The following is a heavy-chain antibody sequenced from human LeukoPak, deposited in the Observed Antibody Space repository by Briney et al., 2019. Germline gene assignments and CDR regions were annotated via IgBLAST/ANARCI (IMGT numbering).Heavy chain of an antibody. CDR3: ARWAFIVVVPAASSRQDAFDI. J-gene: IGHJ3*02. CDR1: GGSISSGDYY. D-gene: IGHD2-2*01. V-gene: IGHV4-30-4*01. CDR2: IYYSGST. Sequence: SQTLSLTCTVSGGSISSGDYYWGWIRQPPGKGLEWIGYIYYSGSTYYNPSLKSRVTISVDTSKNQFSLKLSSVTAADTAVYYCARWAFIVVVPAASSRQDAFDIWGQGTMVTVSS.